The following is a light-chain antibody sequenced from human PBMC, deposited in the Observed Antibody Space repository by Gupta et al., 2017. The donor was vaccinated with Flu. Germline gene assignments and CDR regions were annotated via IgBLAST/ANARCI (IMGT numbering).Light chain of an antibody. Sequence: DIVMTQSPLYLPVTPGEPAAISCRSSQSLIHHNGYTYLDWYVQRPGQSPQLLIYLGSNRASGVPDRISGSAFGTDFTLKISRVEADDVGIYFCMQSLQTPSTFGQGTKVDI. CDR3: MQSLQTPST. CDR2: LGS. CDR1: QSLIHHNGYTY. V-gene: IGKV2-28*01. J-gene: IGKJ1*01.